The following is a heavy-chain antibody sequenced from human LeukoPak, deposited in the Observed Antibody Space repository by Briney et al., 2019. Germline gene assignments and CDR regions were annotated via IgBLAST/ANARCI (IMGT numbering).Heavy chain of an antibody. CDR2: FSYSGSS. D-gene: IGHD3-22*01. CDR3: ARASYSYDINGWVPFDY. J-gene: IGHJ4*02. CDR1: GGSISSSSNY. Sequence: SETLSLTCTVSGGSISSSSNYWGCIRQPTGKGLEWIGSFSYSGSSYYNPSLKSRVTISGDTSKNQFSLRLSSVTAADTAVYYCARASYSYDINGWVPFDYWGQGTLVTVSS. V-gene: IGHV4-39*07.